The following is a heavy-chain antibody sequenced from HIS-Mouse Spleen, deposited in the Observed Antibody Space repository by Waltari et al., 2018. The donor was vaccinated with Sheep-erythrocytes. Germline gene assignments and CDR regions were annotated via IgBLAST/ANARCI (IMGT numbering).Heavy chain of an antibody. Sequence: QLQLQESGPGLVKPSETLSLTCPVSGGSISSSSYYWGWIRQPPGKGLEWIGSIYYSGSTYYNPSLKSRVTISVDTSKNQFSLKLSSVTAADTAVYYCARDTNWGGDAFDIWGQGTMVTVSS. CDR1: GGSISSSSYY. CDR2: IYYSGST. D-gene: IGHD7-27*01. CDR3: ARDTNWGGDAFDI. V-gene: IGHV4-39*02. J-gene: IGHJ3*02.